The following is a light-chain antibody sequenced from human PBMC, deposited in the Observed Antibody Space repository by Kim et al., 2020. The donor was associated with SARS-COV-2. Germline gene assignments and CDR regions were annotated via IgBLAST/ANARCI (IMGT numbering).Light chain of an antibody. CDR2: NVS. V-gene: IGKV2-30*01. J-gene: IGKJ2*03. CDR3: MQGTHWPYS. CDR1: QSLVYKNGNTY. Sequence: DVVMTQSPLSLPVTLGQPASISCRSSQSLVYKNGNTYLHWFQQRPGQSPRRLIYNVSKRDSGVPDRFSGSGSGTDFTLKISRVEAEYVGVYYCMQGTHWPYSFGQGTKLEI.